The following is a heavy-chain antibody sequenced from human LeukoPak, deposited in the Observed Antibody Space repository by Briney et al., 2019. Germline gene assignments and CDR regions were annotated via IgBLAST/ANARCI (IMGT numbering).Heavy chain of an antibody. D-gene: IGHD2-21*02. V-gene: IGHV4-59*08. J-gene: IGHJ4*02. Sequence: KPSETLSLTCTVSGGSISSYYWSWIRQPPGKGLEWIGYIYYSGSTNYNPSLKSRVTISVDTSNNQFSLKLSSVTAADTAVYYCARLYCGGDCYPDYWGQGTLVTVSS. CDR2: IYYSGST. CDR3: ARLYCGGDCYPDY. CDR1: GGSISSYY.